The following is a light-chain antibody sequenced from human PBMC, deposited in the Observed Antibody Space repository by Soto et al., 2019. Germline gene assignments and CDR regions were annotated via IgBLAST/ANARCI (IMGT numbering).Light chain of an antibody. J-gene: IGKJ4*01. CDR1: QSINSAH. CDR3: QYFGSSPHT. V-gene: IGKV3-20*01. CDR2: GAS. Sequence: EIVLTQSPATLSLSPGERATLSCRASQSINSAHLAWYQHKRGQAPRLLMYGASSRATGSPDRFSGSGSETDFTLSISRLEPEDFAVYYCQYFGSSPHTFGGGTKVEIK.